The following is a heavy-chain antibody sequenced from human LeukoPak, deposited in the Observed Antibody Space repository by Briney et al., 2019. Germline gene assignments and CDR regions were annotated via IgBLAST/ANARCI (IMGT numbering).Heavy chain of an antibody. CDR2: MSYSGSS. D-gene: IGHD3-10*01. CDR3: ARERVEGTGAGSYYHFGMDV. V-gene: IGHV4-59*11. J-gene: IGHJ6*02. CDR1: GGSITNQY. Sequence: PSETLSLTCTVSGGSITNQYWTWIRQPPGKGLEWMGYMSYSGSSNYNPSLNRRGTISVDTSKNQFSLKLTSVTAADTAVYYCARERVEGTGAGSYYHFGMDVWGQGTTVTVSS.